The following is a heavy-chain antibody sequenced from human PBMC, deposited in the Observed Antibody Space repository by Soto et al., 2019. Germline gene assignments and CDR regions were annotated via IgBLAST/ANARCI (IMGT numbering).Heavy chain of an antibody. D-gene: IGHD1-26*01. J-gene: IGHJ4*02. CDR3: AKRSGSYYYFDY. CDR2: ISWNSGSI. Sequence: RLSCAASGFTFDDYGMYWVRQAPGKGLEWVSGISWNSGSIGYADSVKGRFTISRDNAKNSLYLQMNSLRAEDTALYYCAKRSGSYYYFDYWGQGALVTVS. V-gene: IGHV3-9*01. CDR1: GFTFDDYG.